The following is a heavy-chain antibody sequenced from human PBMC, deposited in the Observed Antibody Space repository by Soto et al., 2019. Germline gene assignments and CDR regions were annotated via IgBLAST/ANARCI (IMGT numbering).Heavy chain of an antibody. J-gene: IGHJ5*02. D-gene: IGHD3-3*01. Sequence: QITLKESGPTLVKPTQTLTLTCTFSGFSLSTSGVGVGWIRQPPGKALEWLALIYWDDDKRYSPSLKSRLIITKDNAQNHVVLTITNMDPVDAATYYWAYRPGYLVFCRGYTSTINWFDPWGQGTLVTVSS. V-gene: IGHV2-5*02. CDR1: GFSLSTSGVG. CDR3: AYRPGYLVFCRGYTSTINWFDP. CDR2: IYWDDDK.